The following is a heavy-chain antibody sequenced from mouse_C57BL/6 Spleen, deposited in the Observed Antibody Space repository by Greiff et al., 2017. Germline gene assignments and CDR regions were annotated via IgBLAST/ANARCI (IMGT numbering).Heavy chain of an antibody. CDR1: GYTFTDYY. J-gene: IGHJ4*01. V-gene: IGHV1-26*01. CDR3: ARRGVTTPYYAMDY. CDR2: INPNNGGT. Sequence: DVQLQESGPELVKPGASVKISCKASGYTFTDYYMNWVKQSHGKSLEWIGDINPNNGGTSYNQKFKGKATLTVDKSSSTAYMELRSLTSEDSAVYYCARRGVTTPYYAMDYWGQGTSVTVSS. D-gene: IGHD2-5*01.